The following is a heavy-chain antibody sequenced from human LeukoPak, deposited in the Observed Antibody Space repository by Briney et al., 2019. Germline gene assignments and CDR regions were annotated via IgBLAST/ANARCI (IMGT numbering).Heavy chain of an antibody. Sequence: GGSLRLSXAASGFTFSSYSMNWVRQAPGKGLEWVSSISSSSSYIYYADSVKGRFTISRDNAKNSLYLQMNSLRAEDTAVYYCARGRGHIVVVTSDYWGQGTLVTVSS. D-gene: IGHD2-21*02. CDR1: GFTFSSYS. J-gene: IGHJ4*02. CDR2: ISSSSSYI. V-gene: IGHV3-21*01. CDR3: ARGRGHIVVVTSDY.